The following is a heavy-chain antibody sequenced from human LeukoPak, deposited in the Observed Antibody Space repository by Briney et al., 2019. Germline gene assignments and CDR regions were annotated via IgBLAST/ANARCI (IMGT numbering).Heavy chain of an antibody. CDR1: GFTFSSYA. Sequence: GRSLRLSCAASGFTFSSYAMHWVRQAPGKGLEWVAVISYDGSNKYYADSVKGRFTISRDNSKNTLYLQMNSLRAEDTAVYYCARAGYCSSTSCYSYYFDYWGQGTLDTVSS. CDR2: ISYDGSNK. D-gene: IGHD2-2*01. J-gene: IGHJ4*02. V-gene: IGHV3-30*04. CDR3: ARAGYCSSTSCYSYYFDY.